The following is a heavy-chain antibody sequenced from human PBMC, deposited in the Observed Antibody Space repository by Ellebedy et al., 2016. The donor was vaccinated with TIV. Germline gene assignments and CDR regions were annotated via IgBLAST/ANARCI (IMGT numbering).Heavy chain of an antibody. CDR2: ISGNGYSI. V-gene: IGHV3-23*01. CDR1: GLTLSSYA. CDR3: ARNRIVVVDRRQRSWLDP. Sequence: GESLKISXAASGLTLSSYAMSWVRQAPGKGLEWVSVISGNGYSIYYADSVKGRFTISRDDSKNTLYLQMNSLRAEDTAVYYCARNRIVVVDRRQRSWLDPWGQGTLVTVSS. J-gene: IGHJ5*02. D-gene: IGHD2-15*01.